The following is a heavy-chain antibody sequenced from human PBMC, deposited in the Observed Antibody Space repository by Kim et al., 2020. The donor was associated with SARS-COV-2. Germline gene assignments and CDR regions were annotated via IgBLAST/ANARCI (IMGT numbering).Heavy chain of an antibody. CDR2: IYPDGYP. Sequence: GGSLRLSCAASGFTVSSYVMSWVRQTPGKGLEWVSLIYPDGYPYYADSVKGRFTISRDTSESTLYLQMNSLRADDTAFYYCGRLDFGDDYWGQGTLVTVSS. CDR1: GFTVSSYV. CDR3: GRLDFGDDY. V-gene: IGHV3-53*01. J-gene: IGHJ4*02. D-gene: IGHD4-17*01.